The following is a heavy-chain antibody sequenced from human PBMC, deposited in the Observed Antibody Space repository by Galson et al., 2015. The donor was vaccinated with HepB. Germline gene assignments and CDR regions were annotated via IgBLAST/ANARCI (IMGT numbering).Heavy chain of an antibody. CDR3: LRLGDLSGYSSS. Sequence: SLRPACAASGFTFSGSACHGGRQASGKGPEWVGRIRSKASDYATAYAASLKGRFTISRDDSKNMAYLHMNSLKTEDTAVYYCLRLGDLSGYSSSWGQGTLVTVSS. J-gene: IGHJ4*02. CDR2: IRSKASDYAT. D-gene: IGHD6-13*01. CDR1: GFTFSGSA. V-gene: IGHV3-73*01.